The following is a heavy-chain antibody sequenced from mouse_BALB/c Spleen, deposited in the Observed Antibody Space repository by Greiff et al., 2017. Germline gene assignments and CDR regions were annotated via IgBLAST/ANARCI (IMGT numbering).Heavy chain of an antibody. CDR1: GFTFSSFG. CDR3: ARWTTVVGEAMDY. CDR2: ISSGSSTI. V-gene: IGHV5-17*02. Sequence: VQLKESGGGLVQPGGSRKLSCAASGFTFSSFGMHWVRQAPEKGLEWVAYISSGSSTIYYADTVKGRFTISRDNPKNTLFLQMTSLRSEDTAMYYCARWTTVVGEAMDYWGQGTSVTVSS. J-gene: IGHJ4*01. D-gene: IGHD1-1*01.